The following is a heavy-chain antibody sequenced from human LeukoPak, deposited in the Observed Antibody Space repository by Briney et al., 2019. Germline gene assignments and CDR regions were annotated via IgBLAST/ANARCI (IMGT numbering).Heavy chain of an antibody. Sequence: GASVKVSCKASGGTFSSYAISWVRQAPGQGLEWMGGIIPIFGTANYAQKFQGRVTITTDESTSTAYMELSSLRSEDTAVYYCARVKDYSYGFDYWGLGTLVTVSS. CDR3: ARVKDYSYGFDY. V-gene: IGHV1-69*05. CDR2: IIPIFGTA. J-gene: IGHJ4*02. CDR1: GGTFSSYA. D-gene: IGHD5-18*01.